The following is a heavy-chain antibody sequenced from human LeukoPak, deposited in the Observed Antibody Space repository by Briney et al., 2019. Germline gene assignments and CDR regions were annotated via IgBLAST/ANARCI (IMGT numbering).Heavy chain of an antibody. D-gene: IGHD3-10*01. CDR1: GGSFSGYY. J-gene: IGHJ6*02. CDR2: INRGGST. V-gene: IGHV4-34*01. CDR3: AGGRGYYYYCGMDV. Sequence: TSETLTLSCAASGGSFSGYYWSWIRQAPGKGLEWIGDINRGGSTNYNPSLKSRVTISVDTSKNQFSLKLSSVTAADTAVYYCAGGRGYYYYCGMDVWGQGTTVTVSS.